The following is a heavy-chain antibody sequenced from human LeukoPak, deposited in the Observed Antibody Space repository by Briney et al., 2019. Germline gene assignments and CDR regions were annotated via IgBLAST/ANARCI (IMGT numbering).Heavy chain of an antibody. Sequence: SETLSLSCAVYCGSFSGYYWSWLRQPPGKGLEWIGEINHSGSTNYNPSLKSRVTISVDTSKNQFSLKLSSVTAADTAVYYCARQRHYYDSSGYAFDIWGQGTMVTVSS. V-gene: IGHV4-34*01. CDR2: INHSGST. J-gene: IGHJ3*02. CDR1: CGSFSGYY. CDR3: ARQRHYYDSSGYAFDI. D-gene: IGHD3-22*01.